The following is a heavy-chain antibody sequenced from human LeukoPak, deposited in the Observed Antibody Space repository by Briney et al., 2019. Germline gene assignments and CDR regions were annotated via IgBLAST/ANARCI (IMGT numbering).Heavy chain of an antibody. J-gene: IGHJ6*04. V-gene: IGHV3-74*01. D-gene: IGHD4-17*01. CDR2: IKSDGSRI. CDR3: ARDLSSYGDYVAV. CDR1: GFTFSDYW. Sequence: PGGSLRLSCAASGFTFSDYWMDWVRQAPGKGLVWVSRIKSDGSRITYADSVRGRFTISRDNAKNTLYLQMNSLRAEDTAVYYCARDLSSYGDYVAVWGKGTTVTVSS.